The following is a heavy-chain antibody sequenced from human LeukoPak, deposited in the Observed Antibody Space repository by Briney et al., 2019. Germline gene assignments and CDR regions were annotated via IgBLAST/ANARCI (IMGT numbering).Heavy chain of an antibody. D-gene: IGHD2-15*01. CDR1: GYTFTSYD. Sequence: ASVKVSCKASGYTFTSYDINWVRQATGQGLEWMGWMNPNSGNTGYAQKFQGRVTMTRNTSISTAYMELSSLRSEDTAVCYCASRACSGGSCYFDYWGQGTLVTVSS. CDR2: MNPNSGNT. J-gene: IGHJ4*02. V-gene: IGHV1-8*01. CDR3: ASRACSGGSCYFDY.